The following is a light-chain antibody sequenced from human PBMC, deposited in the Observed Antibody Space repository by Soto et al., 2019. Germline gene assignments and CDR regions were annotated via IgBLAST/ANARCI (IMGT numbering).Light chain of an antibody. Sequence: LVMSQSPLSLTVTPGQPASISCRSSHSILHSNGFNYLDWDLQQPGQTPHRLIYLGSCRASGGPERFRGSGSGTEFTLSITRVEAEDFGVFYCLQALEAPPTFGQGTK. J-gene: IGKJ2*01. V-gene: IGKV2-28*01. CDR1: HSILHSNGFNY. CDR2: LGS. CDR3: LQALEAPPT.